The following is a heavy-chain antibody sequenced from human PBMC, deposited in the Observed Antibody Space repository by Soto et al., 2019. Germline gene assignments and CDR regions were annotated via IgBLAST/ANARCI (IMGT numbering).Heavy chain of an antibody. Sequence: QVQLQESGPGLVKPSETLSLTCTVSGGSISSYYWSWIRQPPGKGLEWIGYIYYSGSTNYNPSLKSRVTISVDTSKNQFSLKLSSVTAADTAVYCCARRYGSGFDYWGQGTLVTVSS. V-gene: IGHV4-59*08. J-gene: IGHJ4*02. D-gene: IGHD6-19*01. CDR2: IYYSGST. CDR3: ARRYGSGFDY. CDR1: GGSISSYY.